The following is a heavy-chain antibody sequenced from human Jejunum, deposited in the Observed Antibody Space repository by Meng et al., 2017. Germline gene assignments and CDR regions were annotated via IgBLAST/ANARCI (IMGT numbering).Heavy chain of an antibody. Sequence: KVSCKASGYSFTTYWIGWVRQMPGKGLEWMGIIYPGDSDTRYSPSFQGQVTISVDNSINTAYVQWSSLEASDTAMYYCARPSGVGETTPFEYGGQGTLVTVSS. CDR1: GYSFTTYW. D-gene: IGHD1-26*01. V-gene: IGHV5-51*01. CDR3: ARPSGVGETTPFEY. J-gene: IGHJ4*02. CDR2: IYPGDSDT.